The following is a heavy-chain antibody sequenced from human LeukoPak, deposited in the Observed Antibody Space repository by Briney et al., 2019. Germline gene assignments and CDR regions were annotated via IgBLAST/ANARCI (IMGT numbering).Heavy chain of an antibody. V-gene: IGHV3-48*01. CDR2: ISSSSSTI. D-gene: IGHD4-17*01. J-gene: IGHJ4*02. CDR3: ARDLPDYGDYVLYY. CDR1: GFTFSSYS. Sequence: GGSLRLSCAASGFTFSSYSMNWVRQAPGKGLEWVSYISSSSSTIYYADSVKGRFTISRDNAKNSLYLQMNSLRAEDTAVYYCARDLPDYGDYVLYYWGQGTLVTVSS.